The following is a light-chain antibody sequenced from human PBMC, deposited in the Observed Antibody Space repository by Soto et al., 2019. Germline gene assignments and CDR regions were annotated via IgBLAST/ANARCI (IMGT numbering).Light chain of an antibody. J-gene: IGKJ1*01. CDR3: QHDGSRSWT. Sequence: VWTQSPVTLSSSPGERATLSCRASQSFRGLLAWYQQKPGQAPRLLIYDAYNRATGIPPRFSGSGSGTDFTLTISILEPEDFALYYCQHDGSRSWTFGQGTKVDIK. CDR1: QSFRGL. CDR2: DAY. V-gene: IGKV3-11*01.